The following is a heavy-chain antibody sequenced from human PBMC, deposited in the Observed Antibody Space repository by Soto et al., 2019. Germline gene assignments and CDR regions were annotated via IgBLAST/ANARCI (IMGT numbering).Heavy chain of an antibody. Sequence: QVQLVLSGAEVKKPGSSVKVSCKAAGGTFSSYAISWVRQAPGQGLEWMGGIIPIFATGNYAQKFQGRVTVTADESTSTTYMELSSLRAEDTAVYYCARGGIAARSFDSWGQGTLVSVSS. CDR2: IIPIFATG. CDR3: ARGGIAARSFDS. J-gene: IGHJ4*02. D-gene: IGHD6-6*01. V-gene: IGHV1-69*01. CDR1: GGTFSSYA.